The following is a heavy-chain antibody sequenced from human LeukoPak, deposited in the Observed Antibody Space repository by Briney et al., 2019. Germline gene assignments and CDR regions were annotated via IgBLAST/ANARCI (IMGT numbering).Heavy chain of an antibody. CDR3: ARTSSSWL. V-gene: IGHV4-61*05. Sequence: SXTLXLTCSVSGGSIRSSSYYWGWIRQPQGKGLEWIVCIYESGSTNYNPAIKSRVTISVNTSNNQFSLKLTSVTAADTAMYYCARTSSSWLWGQGTLVTVSS. J-gene: IGHJ4*02. D-gene: IGHD6-13*01. CDR1: GGSIRSSSYY. CDR2: IYESGST.